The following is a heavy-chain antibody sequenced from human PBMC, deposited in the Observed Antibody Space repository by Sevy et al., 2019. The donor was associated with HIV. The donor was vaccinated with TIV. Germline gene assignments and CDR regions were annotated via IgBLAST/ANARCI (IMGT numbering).Heavy chain of an antibody. CDR3: TRTSYYYDSGSYFGMDV. CDR2: IRSKTYGGTT. Sequence: GGSLRLSCTPSGFTSGDYILTWFRQAPGKGLEWVGFIRSKTYGGTTEYAASVKGRITISREDSKNIAYLRRNSLKTEDTAVYYCTRTSYYYDSGSYFGMDVWGQGTTVTVSS. V-gene: IGHV3-49*03. J-gene: IGHJ6*02. D-gene: IGHD3-10*01. CDR1: GFTSGDYI.